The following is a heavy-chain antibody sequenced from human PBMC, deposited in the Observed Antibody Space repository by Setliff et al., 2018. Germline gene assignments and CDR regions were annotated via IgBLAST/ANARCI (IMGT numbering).Heavy chain of an antibody. D-gene: IGHD3-10*01. V-gene: IGHV1-18*01. CDR3: ASTIQVGDLRTQYFDY. J-gene: IGHJ4*02. Sequence: EASVKVSCKAAGYSFLSYGITWVRQAPGQGLEGMGWISAQDGNTIYAQNFQGRVTMTTDTSTGTAYMDLSSLRPDDTAVYYCASTIQVGDLRTQYFDYWGQGTLVTVSS. CDR1: GYSFLSYG. CDR2: ISAQDGNT.